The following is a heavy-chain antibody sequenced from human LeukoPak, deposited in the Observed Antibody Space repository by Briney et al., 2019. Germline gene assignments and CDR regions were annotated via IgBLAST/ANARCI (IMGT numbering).Heavy chain of an antibody. CDR2: MNPNSGNT. V-gene: IGHV1-8*01. D-gene: IGHD3-3*01. J-gene: IGHJ6*03. CDR3: ARVSDFWSGYYPDYYYYYMDV. Sequence: ASVKVSCKASGYTFTSYDINWVRQATGQGLEWMGWMNPNSGNTGYAQKFQGRVTMTRNTSISTAYMELSSLRSEDTAAYYCARVSDFWSGYYPDYYYYYMDVWGKGTTVTVSS. CDR1: GYTFTSYD.